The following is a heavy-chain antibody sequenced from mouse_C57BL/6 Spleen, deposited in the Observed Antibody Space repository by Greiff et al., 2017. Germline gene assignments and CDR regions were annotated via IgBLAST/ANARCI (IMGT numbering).Heavy chain of an antibody. J-gene: IGHJ4*01. CDR3: ANYYGSLYAMDY. CDR2: LYPGDGDT. V-gene: IGHV1-82*01. CDR1: GYAFSSSW. Sequence: VKLVESGPELVKPGASVKISCKASGYAFSSSWMNWVKQRPGKGLEWIGRLYPGDGDTNYNGKFKGKATLTADKSSSTAYMQLSSLTSEDSAVYFCANYYGSLYAMDYWGQGTSVTVSS. D-gene: IGHD1-1*01.